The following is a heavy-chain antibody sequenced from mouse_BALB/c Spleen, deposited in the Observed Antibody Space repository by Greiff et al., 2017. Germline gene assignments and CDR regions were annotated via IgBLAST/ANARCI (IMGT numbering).Heavy chain of an antibody. D-gene: IGHD2-3*01. CDR3: ARGYSYYYAMDY. CDR1: GYSITSDYA. J-gene: IGHJ4*01. V-gene: IGHV3-2*02. CDR2: ISYSGST. Sequence: VQLKESGPGLVKPSQSLSLTCTVTGYSITSDYAWNWIRQFPGNKLEWMGYISYSGSTSYNPSLKSRISITRDTSKNQFFLQLNSVTTEDTATYYCARGYSYYYAMDYWGQGTSVTVSS.